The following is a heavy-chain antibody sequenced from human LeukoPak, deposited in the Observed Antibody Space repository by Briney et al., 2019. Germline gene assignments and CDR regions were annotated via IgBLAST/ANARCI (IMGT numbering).Heavy chain of an antibody. CDR2: IYHSGST. CDR1: GYSISSGYY. D-gene: IGHD6-13*01. CDR3: ARSWYSISGRGWFDH. Sequence: SETLSLTCTVSGYSISSGYYWGWSRPPPGKGLEWIGIIYHSGSTSYYPSLKSRVTISVDTSKIQFSLKLSSVTAADTAVYYCARSWYSISGRGWFDHWGQGTLVTVSS. V-gene: IGHV4-38-2*02. J-gene: IGHJ5*02.